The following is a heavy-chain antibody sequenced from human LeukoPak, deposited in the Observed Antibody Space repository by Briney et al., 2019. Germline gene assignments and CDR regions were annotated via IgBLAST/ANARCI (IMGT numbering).Heavy chain of an antibody. CDR1: GYTFTGYY. J-gene: IGHJ4*02. Sequence: GASVKVSCKASGYTFTGYYMHWVRQAPGQGLEWMGWINPNSGGTNYAQKFQGRVTMTRDASISTAYMELSRLRSDDTAVYYCARDKVPNDYYDSSGYYLDWGQGTLVTVSS. CDR2: INPNSGGT. D-gene: IGHD3-22*01. V-gene: IGHV1-2*02. CDR3: ARDKVPNDYYDSSGYYLD.